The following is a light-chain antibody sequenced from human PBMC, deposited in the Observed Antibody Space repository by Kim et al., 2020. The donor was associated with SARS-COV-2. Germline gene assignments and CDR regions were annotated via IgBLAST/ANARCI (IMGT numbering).Light chain of an antibody. CDR1: TSDLGTYNY. CDR3: SSYTTNNTLVV. Sequence: QSITISCVGTTSDLGTYNYVSWYQQHPATAPKLMIYDVTKRPSGVSNRFSGSKSGNTASLTISGLQADDEADYYCSSYTTNNTLVVFGGGTQLTVL. CDR2: DVT. J-gene: IGLJ2*01. V-gene: IGLV2-14*04.